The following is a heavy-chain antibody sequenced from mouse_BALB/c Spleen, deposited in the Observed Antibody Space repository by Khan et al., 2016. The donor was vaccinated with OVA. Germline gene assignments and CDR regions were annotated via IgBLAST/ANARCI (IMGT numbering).Heavy chain of an antibody. CDR1: GFSLTSYG. CDR3: ARQIFPEYFDV. V-gene: IGHV2-6-1*01. J-gene: IGHJ1*01. CDR2: IWSDGKT. Sequence: QVQLKESGPGLVAPSQSLSITCTISGFSLTSYGIHWVRQPPGKGLEWLVVIWSDGKTTYNSALKSRLNIIKDNSKSQVFLKMNSLQTDDTAMYYCARQIFPEYFDVWGAGTTVTVSS.